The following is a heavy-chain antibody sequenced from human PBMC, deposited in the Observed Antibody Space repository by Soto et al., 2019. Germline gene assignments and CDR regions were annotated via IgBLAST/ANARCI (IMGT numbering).Heavy chain of an antibody. Sequence: GGSLRLSCTVSGLTLNASAMTWVRQAPGKGLEWVSGTSARADAKYYAASVRGRFTNFRDNSRRTVSLQMNSLRVDDTAVYYCASSLLPWVWKPPYYWGLGALVTVSS. CDR1: GLTLNASA. V-gene: IGHV3-23*01. CDR2: TSARADAK. CDR3: ASSLLPWVWKPPYY. D-gene: IGHD3-16*01. J-gene: IGHJ4*02.